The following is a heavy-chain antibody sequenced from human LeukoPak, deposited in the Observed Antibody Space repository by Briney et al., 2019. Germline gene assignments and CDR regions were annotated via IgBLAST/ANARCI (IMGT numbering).Heavy chain of an antibody. CDR2: INHSGST. J-gene: IGHJ4*02. V-gene: IGHV4-34*01. CDR1: GGSFSSSY. D-gene: IGHD6-13*01. Sequence: SETLSLTCAVYGGSFSSSYWSWIRQPPGKGLEWIGEINHSGSTNYNPSLKSRVTISVDTSKNQFSLKLSSVTAADTAVYYCARGLVDRKQQLVSSEFDYWGQGTLVTVSS. CDR3: ARGLVDRKQQLVSSEFDY.